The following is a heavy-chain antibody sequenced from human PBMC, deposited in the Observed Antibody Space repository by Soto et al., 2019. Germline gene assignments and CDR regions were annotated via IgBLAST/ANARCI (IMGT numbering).Heavy chain of an antibody. V-gene: IGHV3-23*01. Sequence: GGSLRLSCAASGFTFSSYAMSWVRQAPGKGLEWVSAISGSGGSTYYADSVKGRFTISRYNSKNTMYLQMNSRRAEDTAVYYCAKETGDGEGRDAFDIWGQGTMVTVSS. J-gene: IGHJ3*02. CDR2: ISGSGGST. CDR1: GFTFSSYA. CDR3: AKETGDGEGRDAFDI. D-gene: IGHD7-27*01.